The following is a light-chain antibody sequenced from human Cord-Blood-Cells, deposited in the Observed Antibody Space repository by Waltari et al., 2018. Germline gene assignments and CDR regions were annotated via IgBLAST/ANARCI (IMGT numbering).Light chain of an antibody. V-gene: IGLV2-23*01. CDR2: EGS. J-gene: IGLJ3*02. Sequence: QSALTQPASVSGSPGQSITISCTGTSSDVGSYNLVSWDQQHPGNAPKLMIYEGSNLPSGLSNRFSGSKSGNTASLTISGLQAEDEADYYCCSYAGSSTCVFGGGTKLTVL. CDR1: SSDVGSYNL. CDR3: CSYAGSSTCV.